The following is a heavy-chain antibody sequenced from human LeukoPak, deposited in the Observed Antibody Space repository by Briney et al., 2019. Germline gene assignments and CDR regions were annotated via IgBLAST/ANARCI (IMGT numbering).Heavy chain of an antibody. Sequence: GGAPRLSCVASGFSVSDHWMNWFRQAPGEGLEWVATIKKDGSEQYYVDSMKGRLTISRDNAKNSVYLQIHNLRAEDTAVYYCARDLGWLQSDYWGQGTLVTVSS. V-gene: IGHV3-7*01. J-gene: IGHJ4*02. D-gene: IGHD5-24*01. CDR3: ARDLGWLQSDY. CDR2: IKKDGSEQ. CDR1: GFSVSDHW.